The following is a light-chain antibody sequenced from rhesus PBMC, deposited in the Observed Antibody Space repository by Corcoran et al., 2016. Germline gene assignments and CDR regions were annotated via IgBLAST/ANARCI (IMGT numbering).Light chain of an antibody. Sequence: DIQMTQSPSSLSASVGDRVTITCRASENVNNYLNCYQQKPGKAPKLLIYKESTLQSGVPSRFSGSGSGTYYTFTISILQPEDVATYYCQHGYGTPYSFGQGTKVEIK. V-gene: IGKV1-74*01. CDR3: QHGYGTPYS. J-gene: IGKJ2*01. CDR1: ENVNNY. CDR2: KES.